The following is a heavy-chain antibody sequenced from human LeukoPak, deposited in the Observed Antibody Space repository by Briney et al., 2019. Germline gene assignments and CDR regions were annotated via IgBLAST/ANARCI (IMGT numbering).Heavy chain of an antibody. Sequence: ASVKVSCKASGYTFTSYDINWVRQAPGQGLEWMGWINPNSGNTGYAQKFQGRVTMTRNTSISTAYMELSSLRSEDTAVYYCARVVLRYFDWFGYWGQGTLVTVSS. CDR2: INPNSGNT. D-gene: IGHD3-9*01. V-gene: IGHV1-8*01. J-gene: IGHJ4*02. CDR1: GYTFTSYD. CDR3: ARVVLRYFDWFGY.